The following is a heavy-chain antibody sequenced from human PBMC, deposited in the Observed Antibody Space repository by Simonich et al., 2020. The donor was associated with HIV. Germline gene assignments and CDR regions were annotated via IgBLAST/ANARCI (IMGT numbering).Heavy chain of an antibody. J-gene: IGHJ5*02. D-gene: IGHD7-27*01. CDR1: GYSFTSYW. CDR3: AKSNGNWFDP. V-gene: IGHV5-51*01. CDR2: FYPGDTDT. Sequence: EVQLVQSGAEVKKPGESLKISCKGSGYSFTSYWIGWVRQMPGKVLEWMWVFYPGDTDTTYSPSFHGQVTISADKSITTAYLQWSSLMASDTAMYYCAKSNGNWFDPWGQGSLVTVSS.